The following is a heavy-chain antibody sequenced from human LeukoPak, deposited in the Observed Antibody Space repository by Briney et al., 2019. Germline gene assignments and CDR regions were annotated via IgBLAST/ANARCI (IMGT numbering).Heavy chain of an antibody. CDR1: GFTFSNYW. D-gene: IGHD5-24*01. J-gene: IGHJ3*02. CDR3: ARRRDGYKGAFDI. V-gene: IGHV3-74*01. Sequence: GGSLRLSCAASGFTFSNYWMHWVRQAPGKGLVWVSRINTDGSTTDYADSVKGRFTISRDNAKNSLYLQMNSLRAEDTAVYYCARRRDGYKGAFDIWGQGTMVTVSS. CDR2: INTDGSTT.